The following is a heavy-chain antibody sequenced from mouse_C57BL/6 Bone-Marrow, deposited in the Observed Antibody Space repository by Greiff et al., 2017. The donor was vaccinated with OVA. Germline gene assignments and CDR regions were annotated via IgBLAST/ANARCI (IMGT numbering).Heavy chain of an antibody. J-gene: IGHJ4*01. V-gene: IGHV5-6*01. CDR1: GFTFSSYG. CDR3: ARPSITTVVEGGNAMDD. D-gene: IGHD1-1*01. Sequence: EVMLVESGGDLVKPGGSLKLSCAASGFTFSSYGMSWVRQTPDKRLEWVATISSGGSYTYYPDSVKGRFTISRDNAKNTLYLQMSSLKSEDTAMYYCARPSITTVVEGGNAMDDWGQGTSVTVSS. CDR2: ISSGGSYT.